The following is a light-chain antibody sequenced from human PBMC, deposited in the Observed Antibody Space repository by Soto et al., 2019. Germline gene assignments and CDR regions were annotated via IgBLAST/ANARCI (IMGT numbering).Light chain of an antibody. CDR2: DAY. CDR3: QQYAGSPRT. J-gene: IGKJ2*01. Sequence: EIVLTQSPGTLSLSPGDTATLSCRASQSVRSNFLAWYQHKPGQAPRLLIHDAYSRATGIPDRFSGSGSDRDFPLTISRLEPEDFAVYYCQQYAGSPRTLGQGTKLEIK. CDR1: QSVRSNF. V-gene: IGKV3-20*01.